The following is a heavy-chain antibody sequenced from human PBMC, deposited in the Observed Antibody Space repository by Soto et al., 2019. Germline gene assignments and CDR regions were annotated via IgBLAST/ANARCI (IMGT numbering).Heavy chain of an antibody. CDR1: GASISGFY. Sequence: PSETLSLTCTVSGASISGFYWSWIRKSAGKGLEWIGRIYATGTTDYNPSLKSRVMMSVDTSKRQFSLKLRSVTAADTAVYYCVRDGTKTLRDWFDPWGQGISVTVSS. V-gene: IGHV4-4*07. CDR3: VRDGTKTLRDWFDP. D-gene: IGHD1-1*01. J-gene: IGHJ5*02. CDR2: IYATGTT.